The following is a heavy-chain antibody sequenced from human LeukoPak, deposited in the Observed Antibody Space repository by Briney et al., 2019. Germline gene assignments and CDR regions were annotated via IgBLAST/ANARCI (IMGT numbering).Heavy chain of an antibody. V-gene: IGHV3-53*01. Sequence: GGSLRLSCAASGFTVISNYMSWVRQAPGKGLEWVSIIYSGSTTYYADSVKGRFTISRDTSKNTLYLQMNSLRAEDTAVYYCARESGSVTSEVDFDYWGQGTLVTVSS. J-gene: IGHJ4*02. CDR3: ARESGSVTSEVDFDY. CDR1: GFTVISNY. D-gene: IGHD4-17*01. CDR2: IYSGSTT.